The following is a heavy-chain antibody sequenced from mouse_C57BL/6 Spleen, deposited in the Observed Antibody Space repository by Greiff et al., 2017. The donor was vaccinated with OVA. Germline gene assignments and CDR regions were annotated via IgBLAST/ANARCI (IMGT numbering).Heavy chain of an antibody. CDR2: INPSTGGT. CDR3: ASNYGSNYPFAY. J-gene: IGHJ3*01. D-gene: IGHD1-1*01. CDR1: GYSFTGYY. Sequence: EVQLQQSGPELVKPGASVKISCKASGYSFTGYYMNWVKQSPEKSLEWIGEINPSTGGTTYNQKFKAKATLTVDKSSSTAYMQLKSLTSEDSAVYYCASNYGSNYPFAYWGQGTLVTVSA. V-gene: IGHV1-42*01.